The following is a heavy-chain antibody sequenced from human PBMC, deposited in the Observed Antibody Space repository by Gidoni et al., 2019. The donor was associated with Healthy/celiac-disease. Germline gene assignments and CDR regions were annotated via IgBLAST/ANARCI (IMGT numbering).Heavy chain of an antibody. D-gene: IGHD3-9*01. CDR3: ASIRGYFQH. Sequence: QSPLQASGPGPVTPSETLSLTCTPSSSSISSYYSSWHRQPDGKGLDWIGRIYTRGSTNYNPSHKSRVTMSVDTSKNQFSQKLSAVTAADTAVYYCASIRGYFQHWGQGTLVTVSS. J-gene: IGHJ1*01. V-gene: IGHV4-4*07. CDR1: SSSISSYY. CDR2: IYTRGST.